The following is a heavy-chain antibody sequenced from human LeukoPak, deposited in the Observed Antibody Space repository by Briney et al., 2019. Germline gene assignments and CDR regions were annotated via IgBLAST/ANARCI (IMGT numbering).Heavy chain of an antibody. V-gene: IGHV3-21*04. CDR1: GFTFSSYS. J-gene: IGHJ4*02. D-gene: IGHD3-9*01. CDR2: ISSSSSYI. CDR3: ATTIPPYYDILTGYSDY. Sequence: NPGGSLRLSCAASGFTFSSYSMNWVRQAPGKGLEWVSSISSSSSYIYYADSVKGRFTISRDNSKNTLYLQMNSLRAEDTAVYYCATTIPPYYDILTGYSDYWGQGTLVTVSS.